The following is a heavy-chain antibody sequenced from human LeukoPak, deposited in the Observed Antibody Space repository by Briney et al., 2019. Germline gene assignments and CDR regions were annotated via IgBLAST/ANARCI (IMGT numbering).Heavy chain of an antibody. CDR1: GGSFGGYY. Sequence: TSETLSLTCAVYGGSFGGYYWSWIRQPPGKGLEWIGEINHSGSTNYNPSLKSRVTISVDTSKNQFSLKLSSVTAAVTAVYYCARDRNRYYDFWSGRNWFDPWGQGTLVTVSS. CDR2: INHSGST. J-gene: IGHJ5*02. D-gene: IGHD3-3*01. V-gene: IGHV4-34*01. CDR3: ARDRNRYYDFWSGRNWFDP.